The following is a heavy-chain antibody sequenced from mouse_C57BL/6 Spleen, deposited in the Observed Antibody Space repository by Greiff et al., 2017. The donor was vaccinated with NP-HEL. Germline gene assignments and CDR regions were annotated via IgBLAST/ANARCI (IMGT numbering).Heavy chain of an antibody. CDR1: GYTFTSYW. CDR3: ASEGTNDLDY. Sequence: QVQLQQPGAELVKPGASVKLSCKASGYTFTSYWMQWVKQRPGQGLEWIGEIDPSDSYTNYNQKFKGKATLTVDTSSSTAYMQLSSLTSEDSAVYYCASEGTNDLDYWGQGTTLTVSS. D-gene: IGHD1-3*01. J-gene: IGHJ2*01. CDR2: IDPSDSYT. V-gene: IGHV1-50*01.